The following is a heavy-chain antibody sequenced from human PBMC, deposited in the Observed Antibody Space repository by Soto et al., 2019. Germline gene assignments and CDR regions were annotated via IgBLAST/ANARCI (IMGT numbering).Heavy chain of an antibody. V-gene: IGHV4-31*03. CDR1: GGSISSGGYY. D-gene: IGHD2-21*02. J-gene: IGHJ6*02. CDR2: IYYSGST. CDR3: ARARGDTLYYYYGMDV. Sequence: LSLTCTVSGGSISSGGYYWSWIRQHPGKGLEWIGYIYYSGSTYYNPSLKSRVTISVDTSKNQFSLKLSSVTAADTAVYYCARARGDTLYYYYGMDVWGQGTTVTVSS.